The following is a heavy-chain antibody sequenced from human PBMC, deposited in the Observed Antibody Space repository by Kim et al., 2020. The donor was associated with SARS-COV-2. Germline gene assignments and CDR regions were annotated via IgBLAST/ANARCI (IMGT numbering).Heavy chain of an antibody. CDR3: ARGWFGELFPYYYYYYGM. V-gene: IGHV4-34*01. J-gene: IGHJ6*01. CDR1: GGSFSGYY. D-gene: IGHD3-10*01. CDR2: INHSGST. Sequence: SETLSLTCAVYGGSFSGYYWSWIRQPPGKGLEWIGEINHSGSTNYNPSLKSRVTISVDTSKNQFSLKLSSVTAADTAVYYCARGWFGELFPYYYYYYGM.